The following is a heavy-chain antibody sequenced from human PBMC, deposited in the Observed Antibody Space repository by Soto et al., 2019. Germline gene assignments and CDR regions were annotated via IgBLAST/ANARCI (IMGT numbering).Heavy chain of an antibody. V-gene: IGHV3-21*01. CDR3: ARGPSKSAVAGTDYYYGMDV. Sequence: PWWSLGLSCAASGFTVSSYSMNGVRQAPGKGLEWVSSISSSSSYIYYADSVKGRFTISRDNAKNSLYLQMNSLRAEDTAVYYCARGPSKSAVAGTDYYYGMDVWGQGTTVTVSS. CDR1: GFTVSSYS. D-gene: IGHD6-19*01. J-gene: IGHJ6*02. CDR2: ISSSSSYI.